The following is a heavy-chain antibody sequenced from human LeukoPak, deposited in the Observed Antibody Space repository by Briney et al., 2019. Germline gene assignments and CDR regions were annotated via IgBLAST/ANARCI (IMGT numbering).Heavy chain of an antibody. CDR1: GFTFSSYS. CDR2: ISGSGGST. D-gene: IGHD2-21*01. Sequence: GSLRLSCAASGFTFSSYSMNWVRQAPGKGLEWVSAISGSGGSTYYADSVKGRFTISRDNSKNTLYLQMNSLRAEDAAVYFCAKAPVTSCRGAYCYPFDSWGQGTLVTVSS. J-gene: IGHJ4*02. CDR3: AKAPVTSCRGAYCYPFDS. V-gene: IGHV3-23*01.